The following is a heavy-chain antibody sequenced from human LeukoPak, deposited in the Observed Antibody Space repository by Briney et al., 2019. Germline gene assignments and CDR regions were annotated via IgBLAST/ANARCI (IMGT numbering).Heavy chain of an antibody. V-gene: IGHV4-34*01. D-gene: IGHD3-3*01. CDR1: GGLVSGYS. CDR2: INHSGST. CDR3: ARAPYSYYDFWSGYSYYMDV. J-gene: IGHJ6*03. Sequence: PSETRSLTCAVQGGLVSGYSWSWIRQSPGKGLEWIGEINHSGSTNYNPSLKSRVTIAADTSKNQFSLKLSSVTAADTAVYYCARAPYSYYDFWSGYSYYMDVWGKGTTVTVSS.